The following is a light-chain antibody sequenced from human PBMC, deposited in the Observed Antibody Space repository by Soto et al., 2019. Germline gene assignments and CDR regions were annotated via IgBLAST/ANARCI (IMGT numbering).Light chain of an antibody. CDR3: QSYDSSLSGYVV. CDR2: GNS. Sequence: QSVLTQPPSVSGAPGQRVTISCTGSSSNIGAGYDVHWYQQLPRPAPKLLIYGNSNRPSGVPDRFSGSKSGTSASLAITGLQAEDEADYYCQSYDSSLSGYVVFGGGTKLTVL. CDR1: SSNIGAGYD. J-gene: IGLJ2*01. V-gene: IGLV1-40*01.